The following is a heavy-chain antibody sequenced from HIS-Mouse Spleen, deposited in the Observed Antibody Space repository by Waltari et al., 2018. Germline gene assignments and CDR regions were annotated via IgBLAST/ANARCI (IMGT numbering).Heavy chain of an antibody. CDR3: ARIGSHRRGYSYGYWFDP. Sequence: QVQLVQSGAEVKKPGASVKVPCKASGYTFTSYDINWVRQATGQGLEWMGWINPKSGKPGYEQKFQGRVTMTRNTSISTAYMGLSSLRSEDTAVYYCARIGSHRRGYSYGYWFDPWGQGTLVTVSS. CDR1: GYTFTSYD. CDR2: INPKSGKP. D-gene: IGHD5-18*01. J-gene: IGHJ5*02. V-gene: IGHV1-8*01.